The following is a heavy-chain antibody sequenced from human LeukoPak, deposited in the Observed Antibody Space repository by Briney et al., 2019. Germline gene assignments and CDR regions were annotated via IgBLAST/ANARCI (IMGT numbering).Heavy chain of an antibody. CDR3: ARGMGGIAARRAKNPPYYFDY. D-gene: IGHD6-6*01. CDR2: ISWNSGSI. V-gene: IGHV3-9*01. Sequence: GRSLRLSCAASGFTFDDYAMHWVRQAPGKGLEWVSGISWNSGSIGYADSVKGRFTISRDNAKNSLYLQMNSLRAEDTAVYYCARGMGGIAARRAKNPPYYFDYWGQGTLVTVSS. CDR1: GFTFDDYA. J-gene: IGHJ4*02.